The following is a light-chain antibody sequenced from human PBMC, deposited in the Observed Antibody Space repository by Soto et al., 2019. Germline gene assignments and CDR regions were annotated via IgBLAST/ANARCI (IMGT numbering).Light chain of an antibody. V-gene: IGKV3-20*01. CDR2: GAS. Sequence: EIVLTQSPGTLSLSPGERASLSCRASQSVSSSYLAWYQQKPGQAPRLLIYGASSRATGTPDRFSGSGSGKDFTLTISRLEPEDFAVYYWQQYGSSPLVTFGQGTRLEIK. CDR3: QQYGSSPLVT. J-gene: IGKJ5*01. CDR1: QSVSSSY.